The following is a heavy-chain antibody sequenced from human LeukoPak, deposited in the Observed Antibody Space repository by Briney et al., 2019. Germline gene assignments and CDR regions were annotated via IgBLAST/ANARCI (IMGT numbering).Heavy chain of an antibody. CDR2: IFADGST. J-gene: IGHJ4*02. Sequence: GGSLRLSCAASEFTVSTNYMSWVRQAPGEGLEWVSFIFADGSTFYADSVKGRFTISRDHSKNTLYLEMNSLRPKDMAVYYCAVCGGDCYTFDFWGQGALVTVSS. CDR1: EFTVSTNY. D-gene: IGHD2-21*02. CDR3: AVCGGDCYTFDF. V-gene: IGHV3-66*02.